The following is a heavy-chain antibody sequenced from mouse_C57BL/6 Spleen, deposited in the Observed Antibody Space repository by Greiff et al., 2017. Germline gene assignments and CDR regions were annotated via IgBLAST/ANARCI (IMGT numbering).Heavy chain of an antibody. J-gene: IGHJ1*03. CDR3: ARQRTVGYFDV. CDR2: ISGGGGNT. V-gene: IGHV5-9*01. D-gene: IGHD1-1*01. CDR1: GFTFSSYT. Sequence: EVHLVESGGGLVKPGGSLKLSCAASGFTFSSYTMSWVRQTPEKRLEWVATISGGGGNTYYPDSVKGRFTISRDNAKNTLYLQMSSLRSEDTALYYCARQRTVGYFDVWGTGTTVTVSS.